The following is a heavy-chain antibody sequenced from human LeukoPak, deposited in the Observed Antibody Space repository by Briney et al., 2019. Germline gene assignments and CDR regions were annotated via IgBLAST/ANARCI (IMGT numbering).Heavy chain of an antibody. Sequence: ASVKVSCKASGYTFTSYAMNWVRQAPGQGLEWMGWINTNTGNPTYAQGFTGRFVFSLDTSVSTAYLQISSLKAEDTAVYYCAREDDGRYFDWLGIYYYYGMDVWGQGTTVTVSS. J-gene: IGHJ6*02. CDR3: AREDDGRYFDWLGIYYYYGMDV. D-gene: IGHD3-9*01. CDR1: GYTFTSYA. CDR2: INTNTGNP. V-gene: IGHV7-4-1*02.